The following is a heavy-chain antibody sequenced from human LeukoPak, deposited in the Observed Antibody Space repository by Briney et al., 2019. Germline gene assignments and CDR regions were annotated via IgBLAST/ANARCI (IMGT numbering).Heavy chain of an antibody. V-gene: IGHV1-2*06. D-gene: IGHD2-21*02. CDR1: GYIFIDYY. Sequence: ASVTVSCKTSGYIFIDYYIHWARQAPGHGLEWMGRINPKSGDAVYAQNFQGRVSMTRDTSISTAYMEVTSLRSDDAAVYFCARVRSVTGDHIFSYWGQGTLVTVAS. J-gene: IGHJ1*01. CDR2: INPKSGDA. CDR3: ARVRSVTGDHIFSY.